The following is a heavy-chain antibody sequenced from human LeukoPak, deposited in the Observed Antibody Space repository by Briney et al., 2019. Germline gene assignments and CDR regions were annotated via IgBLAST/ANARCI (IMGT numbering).Heavy chain of an antibody. CDR3: ARGDYAFDI. CDR1: GFTFSSYA. V-gene: IGHV3-30*04. Sequence: GGSLRLSCAASGFTFSSYAMHWVRQAPGKGLEWVAVISYDGRNKYYADSVKGRFTISRDNSKNTLYLQMNSLRAEDTAVYYCARGDYAFDIWGQGTMATVSS. J-gene: IGHJ3*02. D-gene: IGHD2-21*01. CDR2: ISYDGRNK.